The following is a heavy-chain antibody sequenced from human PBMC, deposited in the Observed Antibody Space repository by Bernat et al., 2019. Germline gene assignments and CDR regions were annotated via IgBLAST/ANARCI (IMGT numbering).Heavy chain of an antibody. Sequence: QVQLVESGGGLVKPGGSLRLSCAASGFTFSDYYMSWNRQAPGKGLEWVSYISSSSSYTNYADSVKGRFTISRDNAKNSLYLQMNSLRAEDTAVYYFASAKSVVRGVLDAFDIWGQGTMVTVSS. CDR1: GFTFSDYY. V-gene: IGHV3-11*05. CDR3: ASAKSVVRGVLDAFDI. D-gene: IGHD3-10*01. CDR2: ISSSSSYT. J-gene: IGHJ3*02.